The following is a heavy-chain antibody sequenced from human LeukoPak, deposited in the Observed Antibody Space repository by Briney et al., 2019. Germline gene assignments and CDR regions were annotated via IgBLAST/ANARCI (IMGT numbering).Heavy chain of an antibody. Sequence: SETLSLTCTVSGGSISSGSYYWSWIRQPAGKGLEWIGRIYTSGSTNYNPSLKSRVTISVDTSKNQFSLKLSSVTAADTAVYCCARQVLVQLIDYWGQGTLVTVSS. V-gene: IGHV4-61*02. CDR2: IYTSGST. D-gene: IGHD5-24*01. CDR3: ARQVLVQLIDY. CDR1: GGSISSGSYY. J-gene: IGHJ4*02.